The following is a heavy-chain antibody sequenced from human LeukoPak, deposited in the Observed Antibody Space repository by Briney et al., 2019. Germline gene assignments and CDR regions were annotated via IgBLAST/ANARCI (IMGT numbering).Heavy chain of an antibody. CDR3: AASEGELPDY. D-gene: IGHD1-26*01. CDR2: ISWDGGST. J-gene: IGHJ4*02. V-gene: IGHV3-43*01. Sequence: GGSLRLSCAASGFTFDDYTMHWVRQAPGEGLEWVSLISWDGGSTYYADSVKGRFTISRDNSKNSLYLQMNSLRTEDTALYYCAASEGELPDYWGQGTLVTVSS. CDR1: GFTFDDYT.